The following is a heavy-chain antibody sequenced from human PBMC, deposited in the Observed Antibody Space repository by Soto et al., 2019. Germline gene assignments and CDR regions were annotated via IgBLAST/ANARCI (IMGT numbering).Heavy chain of an antibody. CDR1: GFTFSSYS. V-gene: IGHV3-23*01. CDR2: IGASGSST. D-gene: IGHD3-22*01. Sequence: GVLRLSCAASGFTFSSYSLTWVRQAPGKGLEWVSVIGASGSSTFHADSVKGRFTISRDNSKNTLFLQMNSLRVEDTAVYYCAKVVDYDSTGYYSHLDDWGQGTLVTVSS. J-gene: IGHJ4*02. CDR3: AKVVDYDSTGYYSHLDD.